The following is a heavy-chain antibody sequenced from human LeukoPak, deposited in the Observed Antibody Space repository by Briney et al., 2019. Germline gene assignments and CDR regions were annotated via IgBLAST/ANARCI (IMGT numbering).Heavy chain of an antibody. J-gene: IGHJ3*02. Sequence: ASVKVFCKASGYTFTSYGISWVRRAPGQGLEWMGWMNPNSGNTGYAQKFQGRVTMTRNTSISTAYMELSSLRSEDTAVYYCVVGAISFAFDIWGQGTMVTVSS. CDR1: GYTFTSYG. CDR2: MNPNSGNT. D-gene: IGHD1-26*01. V-gene: IGHV1-8*02. CDR3: VVGAISFAFDI.